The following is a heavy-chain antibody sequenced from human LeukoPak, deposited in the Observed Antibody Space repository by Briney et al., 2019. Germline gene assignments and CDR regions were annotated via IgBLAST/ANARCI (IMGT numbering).Heavy chain of an antibody. D-gene: IGHD6-13*01. J-gene: IGHJ2*01. Sequence: GASVKVSCKASGYTFTSYGISWVRQAPGQGLEWMGIINPSGGSTSYAQKFQGRVTMTRDTSTSTVYMELSSLRSEDTAVYYCARDHSSSWYLSNWYFDLWGRGTLVTVSS. CDR2: INPSGGST. CDR3: ARDHSSSWYLSNWYFDL. V-gene: IGHV1-46*01. CDR1: GYTFTSYG.